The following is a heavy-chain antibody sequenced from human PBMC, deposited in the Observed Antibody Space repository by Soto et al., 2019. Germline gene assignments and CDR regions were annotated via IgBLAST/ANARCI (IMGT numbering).Heavy chain of an antibody. CDR3: ARLPTFNDSGTSTFYWYFDI. CDR1: GYSFNNYY. J-gene: IGHJ2*01. CDR2: IYPEDSDT. Sequence: PGESLKISCQGSGYSFNNYYIGWVRQMPGKGLEWMGIIYPEDSDTRYGPSFQGQVTISADKSLSTASLQWSSLKASDTAMYYCARLPTFNDSGTSTFYWYFDIWGRGTLVTVSS. D-gene: IGHD3-10*01. V-gene: IGHV5-51*01.